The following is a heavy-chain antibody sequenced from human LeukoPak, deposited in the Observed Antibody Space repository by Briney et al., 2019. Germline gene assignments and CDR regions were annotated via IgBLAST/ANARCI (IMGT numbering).Heavy chain of an antibody. CDR2: VYYSGST. Sequence: PSETLSLTCTVSGGSLSSYYWSWIRQPPGKGLEWIGYVYYSGSTNYNPSLKSRVTISVDTSKNQFSLKLTSVSAADTAIYYCAKGQELDDGVFESWGQGTLVTVSS. V-gene: IGHV4-59*08. CDR3: AKGQELDDGVFES. CDR1: GGSLSSYY. J-gene: IGHJ4*02. D-gene: IGHD1-1*01.